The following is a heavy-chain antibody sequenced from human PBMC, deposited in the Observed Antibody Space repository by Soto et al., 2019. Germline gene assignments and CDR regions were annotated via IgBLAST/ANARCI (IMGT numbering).Heavy chain of an antibody. D-gene: IGHD1-26*01. CDR2: THASGVT. J-gene: IGHJ3*02. CDR1: GDSVNSGGHY. V-gene: IGHV4-31*03. Sequence: QVQLQESGPGLVKPSQTLSLTCSVSGDSVNSGGHYWNWIRQHPGKGLEWVGYTHASGVTSYNPSLKSRLDLSVDMSKNEVSLKLTSVTAADTAVYFCARDGGYGPKGGDFDIWGQGTMVTVSS. CDR3: ARDGGYGPKGGDFDI.